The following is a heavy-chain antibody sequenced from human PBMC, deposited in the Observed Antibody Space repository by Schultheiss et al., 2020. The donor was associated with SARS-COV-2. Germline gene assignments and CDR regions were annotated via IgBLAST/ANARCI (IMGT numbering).Heavy chain of an antibody. D-gene: IGHD4-17*01. CDR3: ARDVLALNYGDYVHYYYGMDG. J-gene: IGHJ6*02. CDR1: GYTFTSYA. CDR2: INAGNGNT. Sequence: ASVKVSCKASGYTFTSYAMHWVRQAPGQRLEWMGWINAGNGNTKYSQKFQGRVTITRDTSASTAYMELSSLRSEDTAVYYCARDVLALNYGDYVHYYYGMDGCGQGATVTVSS. V-gene: IGHV1-3*01.